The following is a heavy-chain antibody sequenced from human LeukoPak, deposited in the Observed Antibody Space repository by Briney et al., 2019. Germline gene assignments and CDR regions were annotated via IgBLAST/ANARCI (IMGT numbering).Heavy chain of an antibody. CDR1: GFRFSDTW. Sequence: PGGSLRLSCAASGFRFSDTWMHWVRQVPGKGLVWVPRITSDGKLTAYADSVKGRFTISRDNAKNSVYLQMNSLRAEDTAVYYCARSESTMTTWSMDYWGQGTLVTVSS. CDR3: ARSESTMTTWSMDY. J-gene: IGHJ4*02. CDR2: ITSDGKLT. V-gene: IGHV3-74*01. D-gene: IGHD5/OR15-5a*01.